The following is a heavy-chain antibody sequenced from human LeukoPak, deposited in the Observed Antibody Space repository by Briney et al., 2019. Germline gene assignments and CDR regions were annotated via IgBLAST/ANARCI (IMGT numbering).Heavy chain of an antibody. Sequence: PGGSLRLSCAASRFTFSSYAMHWVRQAPGKGLEWVAVVWYDGSKTYSADSVKGRITISRDDSKNTLYLQMNSLRAEDTAVYYCARGVDYYDSSGTIDYWGQGTLVTVSS. CDR3: ARGVDYYDSSGTIDY. CDR2: VWYDGSKT. J-gene: IGHJ4*02. D-gene: IGHD3-22*01. CDR1: RFTFSSYA. V-gene: IGHV3-33*01.